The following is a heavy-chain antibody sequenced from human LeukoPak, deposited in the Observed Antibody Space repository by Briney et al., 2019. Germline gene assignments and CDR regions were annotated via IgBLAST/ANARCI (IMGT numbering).Heavy chain of an antibody. D-gene: IGHD3-22*01. CDR3: ARDSRYYDSSGYYYSLDY. Sequence: GGSLRLSCAASGFTFSSYWMNWVRQAPGKGLEWVANIKQDGSEKYYVDSVKGRFTISRDNAKNSLYLQMNSLRAEDTAVYYCARDSRYYDSSGYYYSLDYWGREPWSPSPQ. V-gene: IGHV3-7*01. J-gene: IGHJ4*02. CDR2: IKQDGSEK. CDR1: GFTFSSYW.